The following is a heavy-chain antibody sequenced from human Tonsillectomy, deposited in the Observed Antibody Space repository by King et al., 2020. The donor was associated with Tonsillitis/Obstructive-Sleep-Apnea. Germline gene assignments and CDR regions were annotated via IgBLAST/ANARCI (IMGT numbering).Heavy chain of an antibody. D-gene: IGHD4-17*01. V-gene: IGHV1-2*02. Sequence: QLVQSGAEVKKPGASVKVSCKASGYTFTDYYMHWLRQAPGQGLEWMGWINPNSGGINYAQKLQGRVTMTRDTSITTADMELSRLKSDDTAVYYCARGSGDYADFNFFDLWGQGSLVIVAS. CDR1: GYTFTDYY. J-gene: IGHJ5*02. CDR2: INPNSGGI. CDR3: ARGSGDYADFNFFDL.